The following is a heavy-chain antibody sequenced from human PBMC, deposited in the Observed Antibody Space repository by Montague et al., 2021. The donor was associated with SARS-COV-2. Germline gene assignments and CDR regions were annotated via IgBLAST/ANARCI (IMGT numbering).Heavy chain of an antibody. Sequence: SETLSLTCTVYGGSISSSSYYWGWIRQPPGKGLEWIGSIYYSGSTYYNPSLKSRVTISVDTSKNQFSLKLSSVIAADTAVYYCARGVTMIVVVMRYNWFDPWGQGTLVTVSS. D-gene: IGHD3-22*01. J-gene: IGHJ5*02. CDR2: IYYSGST. CDR1: GGSISSSSYY. CDR3: ARGVTMIVVVMRYNWFDP. V-gene: IGHV4-39*01.